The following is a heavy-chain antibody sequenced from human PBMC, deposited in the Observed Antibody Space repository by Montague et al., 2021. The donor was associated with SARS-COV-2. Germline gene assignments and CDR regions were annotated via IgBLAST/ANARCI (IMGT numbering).Heavy chain of an antibody. V-gene: IGHV4-34*01. D-gene: IGHD3-10*01. CDR1: GGSFSGYY. CDR3: AIPMVRGFSRAFDI. Sequence: SETLSLTCAVYGGSFSGYYWSWIRQPPGKGLEWIGEINHSGSTNXXPSLKSRATISVDTSKNQFSLKLSPVTAADTAVYYCAIPMVRGFSRAFDIWGQGTMVTVSS. J-gene: IGHJ3*02. CDR2: INHSGST.